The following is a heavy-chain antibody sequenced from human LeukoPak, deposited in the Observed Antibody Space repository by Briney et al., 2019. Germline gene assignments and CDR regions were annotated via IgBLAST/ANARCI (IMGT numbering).Heavy chain of an antibody. Sequence: VESLKISCKGSGYSFTSYWIGWVRQMPGKGLEWRGIIYPGDSDTRYSPSFQGRVTISADKSISTAYLQWSSLKASDTAMYYCARLYDRKTIDYWGQGTLVTVSS. V-gene: IGHV5-51*01. J-gene: IGHJ4*02. CDR3: ARLYDRKTIDY. CDR1: GYSFTSYW. CDR2: IYPGDSDT. D-gene: IGHD3-22*01.